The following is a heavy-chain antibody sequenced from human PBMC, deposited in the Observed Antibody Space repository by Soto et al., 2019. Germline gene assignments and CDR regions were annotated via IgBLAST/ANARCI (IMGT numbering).Heavy chain of an antibody. J-gene: IGHJ4*02. CDR1: GGTFSSYA. V-gene: IGHV1-69*12. D-gene: IGHD3-22*01. CDR2: IIPIFGTA. CDR3: ARDGGGDYDSSGYYLDY. Sequence: QVQLVQSGAEAKKPGSSVKVSCKASGGTFSSYAISWVRQAPGQGLEWMGGIIPIFGTANYAQKFQGRVTITADESTSTAYMELSSLRSEDTAVYYCARDGGGDYDSSGYYLDYWGQGTLVTVSS.